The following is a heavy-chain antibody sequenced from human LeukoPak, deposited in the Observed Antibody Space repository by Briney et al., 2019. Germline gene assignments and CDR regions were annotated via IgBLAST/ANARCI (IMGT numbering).Heavy chain of an antibody. V-gene: IGHV3-21*01. CDR3: ARETPRRGETKDGYR. Sequence: GGSLRLSCAASGFTFSSYSMNWVRQAPGKGLEWVSSISSSSSYIYYADSVKGRFTISRDNAKNSLYLQMNSLRAEDTAVYYCARETPRRGETKDGYRWGQGTLVTVSS. CDR2: ISSSSSYI. D-gene: IGHD5-24*01. J-gene: IGHJ4*02. CDR1: GFTFSSYS.